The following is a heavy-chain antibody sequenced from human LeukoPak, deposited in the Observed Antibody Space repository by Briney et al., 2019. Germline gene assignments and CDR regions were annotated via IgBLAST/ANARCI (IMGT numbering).Heavy chain of an antibody. Sequence: GGSLRLSCAASGFTFSSYWMHWVRQAPGKGLVGVSRINSDGSSTSYADSVRGRFTISRDNAKNTLYLQMNSLRAEDTAVYYCARDQYDFWSGYYPYYYYGMDVWGQGTTVTVSS. J-gene: IGHJ6*02. V-gene: IGHV3-74*01. CDR1: GFTFSSYW. CDR2: INSDGSST. CDR3: ARDQYDFWSGYYPYYYYGMDV. D-gene: IGHD3-3*01.